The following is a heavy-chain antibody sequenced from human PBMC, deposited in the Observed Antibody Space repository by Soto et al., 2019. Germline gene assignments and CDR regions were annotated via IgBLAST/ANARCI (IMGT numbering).Heavy chain of an antibody. Sequence: QVQLVQSGAEVKKPGSSVKVSCKASGGTFSSYAIRWVRQAPVQGLEWMGGIIPIFGTATYAQKFQGRFTITADESTSTAYMELSSLRSEDTAVYYCARVKQQLVHYYCYGMDVWGQGTTVTVSS. CDR3: ARVKQQLVHYYCYGMDV. D-gene: IGHD6-13*01. CDR2: IIPIFGTA. V-gene: IGHV1-69*12. CDR1: GGTFSSYA. J-gene: IGHJ6*02.